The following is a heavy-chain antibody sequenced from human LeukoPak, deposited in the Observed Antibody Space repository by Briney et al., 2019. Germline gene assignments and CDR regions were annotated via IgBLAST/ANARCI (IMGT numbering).Heavy chain of an antibody. V-gene: IGHV4-39*07. CDR3: ARVGSPGGKWIQLWSRWFDP. Sequence: PSETLSLTCTVSGGSISSSSYYWGWIRQPPGKGLEWIGSIYYSGSTYYNPSLKSRVTISVDTSKNQFSLKLSSVTAADTAVYYCARVGSPGGKWIQLWSRWFDPWGQGTLVTVSS. CDR1: GGSISSSSYY. J-gene: IGHJ5*02. CDR2: IYYSGST. D-gene: IGHD5-18*01.